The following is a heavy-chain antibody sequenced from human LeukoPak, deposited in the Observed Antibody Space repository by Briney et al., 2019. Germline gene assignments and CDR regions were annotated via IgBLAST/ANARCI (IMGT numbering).Heavy chain of an antibody. D-gene: IGHD6-13*01. J-gene: IGHJ6*01. CDR1: GFTFSGFE. CDR3: ARHLSSSWYRHSSYYGMDI. CDR2: ISRRGTTT. V-gene: IGHV3-48*03. Sequence: GRSLRLSCAASGFTFSGFEMNWVRQAPGKGLEWVSFISRRGTTTKYADSVKGRFTISRDNANNSLYLQLTSLRAEDTGIYYCARHLSSSWYRHSSYYGMDIWGQGTTVTVSS.